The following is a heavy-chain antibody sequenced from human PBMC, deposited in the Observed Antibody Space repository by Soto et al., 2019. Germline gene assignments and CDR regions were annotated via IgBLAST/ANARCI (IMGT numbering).Heavy chain of an antibody. CDR3: ARGYGGPIGWFDP. D-gene: IGHD3-16*01. CDR2: INAGNGNT. V-gene: IGHV1-3*01. J-gene: IGHJ5*02. Sequence: QVQLVQSGAEVKKPGASVKVSCKTSGYTFTSYAMHWVRQAPGQRLEWMGWINAGNGNTKYSQKFQGRVTITRDTSASTAYMELSSLRSEDTAVYYCARGYGGPIGWFDPWGQGTLVTVSS. CDR1: GYTFTSYA.